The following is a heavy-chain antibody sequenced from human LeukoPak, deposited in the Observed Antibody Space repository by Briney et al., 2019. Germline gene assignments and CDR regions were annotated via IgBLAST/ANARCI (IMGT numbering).Heavy chain of an antibody. Sequence: ASVKVSCKASGYTFTSCGISWVRQAPGQGLEWMGWISAYNGNTNYAQKLQGRVTMTTDTSTSTAYMELRSLRSDDTAVYYCAREVKVVVASYYYFDYWGQGTLVTVSS. D-gene: IGHD2-15*01. CDR1: GYTFTSCG. CDR2: ISAYNGNT. CDR3: AREVKVVVASYYYFDY. V-gene: IGHV1-18*01. J-gene: IGHJ4*02.